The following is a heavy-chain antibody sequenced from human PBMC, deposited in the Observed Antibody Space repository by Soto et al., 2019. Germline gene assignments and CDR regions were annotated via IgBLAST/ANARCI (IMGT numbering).Heavy chain of an antibody. Sequence: QVQRVQSGAEVKKSGASVKVSCKASGYTFTSYGISWVRQAPGQGLEWMGWISAYNGNTNYAQKLQGRVTMTTDTSTSTAYMELRSLRSDDTTVYYCARENSSSWWPYAWFDPWGQGTLVTVSS. CDR3: ARENSSSWWPYAWFDP. CDR1: GYTFTSYG. CDR2: ISAYNGNT. V-gene: IGHV1-18*01. D-gene: IGHD6-13*01. J-gene: IGHJ5*02.